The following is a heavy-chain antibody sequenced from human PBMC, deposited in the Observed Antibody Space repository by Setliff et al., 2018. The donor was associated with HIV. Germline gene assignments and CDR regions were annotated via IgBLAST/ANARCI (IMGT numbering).Heavy chain of an antibody. Sequence: TLSLTCTVSGSSISSNYYWAWIRQAPGKGLEWIGCIDASANTYYIPSLKSRATISIDTSKNQLSLKLRSVTAADTAVYYCARIGSGWSVGWFDPWGQGTLVTVSS. CDR1: GSSISSNYY. CDR2: IDASANT. V-gene: IGHV4-38-2*02. J-gene: IGHJ5*02. CDR3: ARIGSGWSVGWFDP. D-gene: IGHD6-13*01.